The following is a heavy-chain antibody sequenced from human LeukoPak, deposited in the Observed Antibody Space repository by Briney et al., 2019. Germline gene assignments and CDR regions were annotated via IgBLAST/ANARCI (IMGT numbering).Heavy chain of an antibody. V-gene: IGHV3-74*01. J-gene: IGHJ4*02. CDR3: AREKDFGVVTYDY. CDR2: INSGGSCT. CDR1: GFTFSSYW. Sequence: GGSLRLSCAASGFTFSSYWMHWVRQAPGKGLVWVSRINSGGSCTSYADSVKGRFTIYRDNAKNTLYLQMNSLRAEDTAVYYCAREKDFGVVTYDYWGQGTLVTVSS. D-gene: IGHD3-3*01.